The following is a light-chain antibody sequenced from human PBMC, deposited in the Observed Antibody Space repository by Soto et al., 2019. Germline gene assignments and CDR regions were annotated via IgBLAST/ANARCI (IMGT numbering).Light chain of an antibody. CDR2: EVS. CDR1: SSDVGGYNY. Sequence: QSVLTQPAAVCGSPGQSITISCTGTSSDVGGYNYVSWYQQHPGKAPKLMIYEVSNRPSGVSSRFSGSKSGNTASLTISGLQAEDEADYYCSSYTSSSTLFGTGTKVTVL. J-gene: IGLJ1*01. CDR3: SSYTSSSTL. V-gene: IGLV2-14*01.